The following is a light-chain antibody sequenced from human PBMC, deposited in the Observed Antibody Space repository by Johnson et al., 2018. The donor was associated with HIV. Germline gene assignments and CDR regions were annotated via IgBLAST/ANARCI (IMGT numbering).Light chain of an antibody. CDR2: DND. CDR3: GTWDNSLIPVYV. CDR1: SSNIGNND. Sequence: QSVLTQPPSVSAAPGQKVTISCSGSSSNIGNNDVSWYQQLPGTAPKLLIYDNDKLPLGIPDRFSGSKSGTSATLGITGLQTGDEADYYCGTWDNSLIPVYVFGTGTKVTVL. V-gene: IGLV1-51*01. J-gene: IGLJ1*01.